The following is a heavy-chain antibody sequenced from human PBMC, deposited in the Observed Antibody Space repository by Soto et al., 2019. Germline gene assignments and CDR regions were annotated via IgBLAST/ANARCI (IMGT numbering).Heavy chain of an antibody. CDR2: IYYSGGT. CDR1: GGSDSSNSYY. Sequence: QVQLQESGPGLAKPSETLSLTCAVSGGSDSSNSYYWSWIRQPPGKGLEWIAYIYYSGGTNYNPSLKSRVTISVDTSKNQFSLKLSSVTAADTAVYYCAAGWNPRPLDYWGQGTLVTVSS. J-gene: IGHJ4*02. CDR3: AAGWNPRPLDY. V-gene: IGHV4-61*01. D-gene: IGHD1-1*01.